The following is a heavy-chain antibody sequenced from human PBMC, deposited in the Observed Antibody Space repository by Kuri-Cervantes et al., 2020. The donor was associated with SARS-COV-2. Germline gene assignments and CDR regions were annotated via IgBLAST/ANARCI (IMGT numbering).Heavy chain of an antibody. CDR2: ISGSVGST. CDR3: ARAGGLADAFDI. V-gene: IGHV3-23*01. CDR1: GFTFSSYA. Sequence: GESLKISCAASGFTFSSYAMSWVRQAPGKGLEWVSAISGSVGSTYYADSVKGRFTISRDNSKNTLYLQMNSLRAEDTAVYYCARAGGLADAFDIWGQGTMVTVSS. D-gene: IGHD3/OR15-3a*01. J-gene: IGHJ3*02.